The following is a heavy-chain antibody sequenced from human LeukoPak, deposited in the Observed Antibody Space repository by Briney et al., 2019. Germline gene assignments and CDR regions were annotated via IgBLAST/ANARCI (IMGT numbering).Heavy chain of an antibody. CDR2: IIPVFGTT. CDR3: AREAGIAITGTIWYFDL. D-gene: IGHD1/OR15-1a*01. J-gene: IGHJ2*01. Sequence: SVKVSCTASGGTFSTDALAWVRQVPGQGPEWMGRIIPVFGTTNYAETFQGRVTITADISTSTAYMQLSSLRSEDTAVYYCAREAGIAITGTIWYFDLWGRGTLVTVSS. V-gene: IGHV1-69*06. CDR1: GGTFSTDA.